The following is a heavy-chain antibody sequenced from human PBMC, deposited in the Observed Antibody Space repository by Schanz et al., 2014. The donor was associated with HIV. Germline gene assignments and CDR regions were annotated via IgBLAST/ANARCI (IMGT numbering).Heavy chain of an antibody. V-gene: IGHV3-9*01. J-gene: IGHJ3*02. CDR3: AKDMGSGSYEAFDI. CDR1: GFTFDDYA. CDR2: ITWNSGSK. Sequence: VQLMESGGGLVQPGRSLRLSCAASGFTFDDYAMHWVRQAPGKGLEWVSGITWNSGSKGYADSVKGRFTISRDNAKNFLYLQMNSLRAEDTALYYCAKDMGSGSYEAFDIWGQGTMVTVSS. D-gene: IGHD1-26*01.